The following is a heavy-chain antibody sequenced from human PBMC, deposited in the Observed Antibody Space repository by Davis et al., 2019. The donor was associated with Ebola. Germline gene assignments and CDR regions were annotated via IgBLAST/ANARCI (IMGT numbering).Heavy chain of an antibody. J-gene: IGHJ5*02. CDR1: GGTFSSYA. Sequence: AASVKVSCKASGGTFSSYAISWVRQAPGQGLEWMGGIIPIFGTANYAQKFQGRVTITADKSTSTAYMELSSLRSEDTAVYYCARGPLYSSRGWFDPWGQGTLVTVSS. CDR2: IIPIFGTA. CDR3: ARGPLYSSRGWFDP. V-gene: IGHV1-69*06. D-gene: IGHD6-19*01.